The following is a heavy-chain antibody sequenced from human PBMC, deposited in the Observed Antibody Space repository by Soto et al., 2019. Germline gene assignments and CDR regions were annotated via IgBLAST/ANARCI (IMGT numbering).Heavy chain of an antibody. D-gene: IGHD6-13*01. CDR2: ISGSGGST. V-gene: IGHV3-23*01. Sequence: GGSLRLSCAASGFTFSSYAMSWVRQAPGKGLEWVSAISGSGGSTYYADSVKGRFTISRDNSKNTLYLQMNSLRAEDTAVYYWAKSSTAAGLTSDYWGQGTLVTVSS. CDR3: AKSSTAAGLTSDY. J-gene: IGHJ4*02. CDR1: GFTFSSYA.